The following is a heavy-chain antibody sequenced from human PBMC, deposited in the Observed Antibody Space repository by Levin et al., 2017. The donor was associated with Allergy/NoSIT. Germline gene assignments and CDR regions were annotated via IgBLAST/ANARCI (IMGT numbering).Heavy chain of an antibody. Sequence: GGSLRLSCAASGFTFSSYGMHWVRQAPGKGLEWVAVIWYDGSNKYYADSVKGRFTISRDNSKNTLYLQMNSPRAEDTAVYYCARDCYRSSGGCTGYGMDVWGQGTTVTVSS. CDR1: GFTFSSYG. J-gene: IGHJ6*02. D-gene: IGHD6-19*01. CDR2: IWYDGSNK. V-gene: IGHV3-33*01. CDR3: ARDCYRSSGGCTGYGMDV.